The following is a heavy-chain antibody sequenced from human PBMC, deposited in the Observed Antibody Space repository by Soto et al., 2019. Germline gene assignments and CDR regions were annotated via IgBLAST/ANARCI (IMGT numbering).Heavy chain of an antibody. CDR3: ARLDRDQLAALYYYYYMDV. CDR1: GGSISSYY. J-gene: IGHJ6*03. CDR2: IYYSGST. V-gene: IGHV4-59*08. D-gene: IGHD6-19*01. Sequence: SETLSLTCPVSGGSISSYYWSWIRQPPGKGLEWIGYIYYSGSTNYNPSLKSRVTISVDTSKNQFSLKLSSVTAADTAVYYCARLDRDQLAALYYYYYMDVWGKGTTVTVSS.